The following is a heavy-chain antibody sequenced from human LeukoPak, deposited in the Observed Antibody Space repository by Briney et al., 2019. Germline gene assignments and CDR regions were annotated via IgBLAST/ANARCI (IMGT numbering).Heavy chain of an antibody. Sequence: ASVKDSCKTSGYTFTSYDINWVRQAPGQGLEWMGWMNPNSGDAGYTLKFQGRVTMTRNTSISTAYMELSSLRSEDTAVYYCAREHYDYVWGNHRYIDYWGQGTLVTVSS. V-gene: IGHV1-8*01. D-gene: IGHD3-16*02. CDR1: GYTFTSYD. CDR3: AREHYDYVWGNHRYIDY. J-gene: IGHJ4*02. CDR2: MNPNSGDA.